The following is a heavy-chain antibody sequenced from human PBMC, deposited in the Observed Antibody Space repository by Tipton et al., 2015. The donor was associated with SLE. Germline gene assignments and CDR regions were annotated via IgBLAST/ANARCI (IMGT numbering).Heavy chain of an antibody. V-gene: IGHV4-34*01. D-gene: IGHD5-24*01. Sequence: TLSLTCAVYGGSFSGYYWSWIRQPPGKGLEWIGEINHSGSTNYKPSLKSRVTISVDTSKNRLSLKLSSVTAADTAMYYCARKEIGTMRDYWGQGTLVTVSS. CDR1: GGSFSGYY. J-gene: IGHJ4*02. CDR2: INHSGST. CDR3: ARKEIGTMRDY.